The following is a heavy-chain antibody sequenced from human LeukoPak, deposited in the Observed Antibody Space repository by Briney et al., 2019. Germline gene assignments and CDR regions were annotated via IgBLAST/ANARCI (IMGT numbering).Heavy chain of an antibody. CDR1: GFSFSSYA. CDR3: ARGTVTAPDY. D-gene: IGHD2-21*02. V-gene: IGHV3-53*01. J-gene: IGHJ4*02. Sequence: GGSLRLSCAASGFSFSSYAMSWVRQAPGKGLEWVSIIYSGGNTYYADSVKGRFTISRDNSKNTLYLQMNRLRPEDTAVYYCARGTVTAPDYWGQGTLVTVSS. CDR2: IYSGGNT.